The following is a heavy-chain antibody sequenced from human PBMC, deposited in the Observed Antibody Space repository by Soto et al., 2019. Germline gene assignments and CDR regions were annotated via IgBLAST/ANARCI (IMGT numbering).Heavy chain of an antibody. CDR1: GFTFSSYS. D-gene: IGHD1-26*01. CDR2: VISSGTAT. J-gene: IGHJ4*02. V-gene: IGHV3-23*01. CDR3: ARQERFVY. Sequence: PGGSLRLSCAASGFTFSSYSMNWVRQAPGKGLEWVSSVISSGTATYYADSVKGRFTISRDNSKITLYLQMNILRADDTAVYYCARQERFVYWGQGTLVTVSS.